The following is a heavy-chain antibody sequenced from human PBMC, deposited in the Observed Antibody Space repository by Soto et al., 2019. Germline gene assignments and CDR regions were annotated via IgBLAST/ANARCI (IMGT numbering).Heavy chain of an antibody. J-gene: IGHJ5*02. D-gene: IGHD3-10*01. CDR2: ISYDGSNK. CDR3: AKDLAGRLLWFGELLS. Sequence: QVQLVESGGGVVQPGRSLRLSCAASGFTFSSYGMRWVRQAPGKGLEWVAVISYDGSNKYYADSVKGRFTISRDNSKNTLYLQMNSLRAEDTAVYYCAKDLAGRLLWFGELLSWGQGTLVTVSS. CDR1: GFTFSSYG. V-gene: IGHV3-30*18.